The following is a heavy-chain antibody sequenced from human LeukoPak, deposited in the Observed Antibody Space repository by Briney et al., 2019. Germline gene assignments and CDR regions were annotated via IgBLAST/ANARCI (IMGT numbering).Heavy chain of an antibody. J-gene: IGHJ4*02. CDR2: IKSDGTNT. D-gene: IGHD3-10*01. Sequence: GGSLRLSCAASGFFFNTYWMDWVRQAPGKGLVWVSRIKSDGTNTTYADSVKGRFTISRDNAKNTLYLQMNSLRAEDMAVYYCVREGSLEYFFDYWGQGTLVTVSS. V-gene: IGHV3-74*01. CDR1: GFFFNTYW. CDR3: VREGSLEYFFDY.